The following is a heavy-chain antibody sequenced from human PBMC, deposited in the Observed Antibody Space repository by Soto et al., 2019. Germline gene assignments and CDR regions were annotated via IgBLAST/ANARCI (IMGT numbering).Heavy chain of an antibody. V-gene: IGHV4-31*03. Sequence: SETLSLTCPVSCGSISSGVYYWSWIRQHPGKGLEWIGYIYYSGSTYYNPSLKSRVTISVDTSKNQFSLKRSSVTAADTAVYYCAGKDSHYGPIDYWGQGTLVNVSS. CDR2: IYYSGST. CDR1: CGSISSGVYY. J-gene: IGHJ4*02. CDR3: AGKDSHYGPIDY. D-gene: IGHD4-17*01.